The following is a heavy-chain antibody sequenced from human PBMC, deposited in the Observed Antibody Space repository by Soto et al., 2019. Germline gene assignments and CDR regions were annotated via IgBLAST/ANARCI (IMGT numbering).Heavy chain of an antibody. CDR2: TYYRSRWYF. J-gene: IGHJ5*01. D-gene: IGHD3-22*01. V-gene: IGHV6-1*01. CDR1: GDSVSTNTAT. Sequence: SQSLSLTCDISGDSVSTNTATWDWIRHSPSRCLEWLGRTYYRSRWYFDYAVSVKSRITISPDISNNQVSLQLTSVTPDDTAIYYCVRLIGNTWLDSWGQGTLVTVSS. CDR3: VRLIGNTWLDS.